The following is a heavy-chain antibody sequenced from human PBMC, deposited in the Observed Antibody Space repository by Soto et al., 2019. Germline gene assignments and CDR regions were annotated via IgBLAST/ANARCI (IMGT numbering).Heavy chain of an antibody. J-gene: IGHJ5*02. CDR3: ARDLWDFWSGYHNWFDP. D-gene: IGHD3-3*01. CDR1: GFTFSSYS. V-gene: IGHV3-21*01. CDR2: ISSSSSYI. Sequence: GGSLRLSCAASGFTFSSYSMNWVRQAPEKGLEWVSSISSSSSYIYYADSVKGRFTISRDNAKNSLYLQMNSLRAEDTAVYYCARDLWDFWSGYHNWFDPWGQGILVTVSS.